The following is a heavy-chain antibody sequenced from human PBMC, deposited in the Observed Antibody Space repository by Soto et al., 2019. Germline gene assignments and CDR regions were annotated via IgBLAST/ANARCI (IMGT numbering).Heavy chain of an antibody. V-gene: IGHV1-69*01. J-gene: IGHJ5*02. CDR2: IIPIFGTA. CDR3: ARSAYCGCYCPGRYNWFDP. Sequence: QVQLVQSGAEVKKPGSSVKVSCKASGGTFSSYAISWVRQAPGQGLEWMGGIIPIFGTANYAQKFQGRVTITADESTSTAYMELSSLRSDDTAVYYCARSAYCGCYCPGRYNWFDPWGQGTLVTVSS. CDR1: GGTFSSYA. D-gene: IGHD2-21*02.